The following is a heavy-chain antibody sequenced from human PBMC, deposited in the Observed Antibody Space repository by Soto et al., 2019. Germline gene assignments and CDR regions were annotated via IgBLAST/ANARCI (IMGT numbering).Heavy chain of an antibody. J-gene: IGHJ4*02. CDR2: ISDDGSNK. CDR3: AKALGEGYNRPLDFDY. CDR1: GFTFSSYG. Sequence: QVQLVESGGGVVQPGRSLRLSCAASGFTFSSYGMHWVRQAPGKGLEWVAVISDDGSNKYYADSMKGRFTISRDNSKNTLYLQVNNLRGEDAAVYYCAKALGEGYNRPLDFDYWGQGTLVTVSS. D-gene: IGHD3-16*01. V-gene: IGHV3-30*18.